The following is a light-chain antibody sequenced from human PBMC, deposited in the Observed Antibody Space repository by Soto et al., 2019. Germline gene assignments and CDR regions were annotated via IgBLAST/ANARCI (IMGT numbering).Light chain of an antibody. Sequence: DIQMTQSPSTLSACVGDRVTITCRASQSVRSLLAWYQQKPGRAPKFLIYDASSLESGVPSRFSGSGSGTEFTLTISSLQPEDFATYYCLQHNSYPWTFGQGTKVDIK. CDR1: QSVRSL. V-gene: IGKV1-5*01. J-gene: IGKJ1*01. CDR3: LQHNSYPWT. CDR2: DAS.